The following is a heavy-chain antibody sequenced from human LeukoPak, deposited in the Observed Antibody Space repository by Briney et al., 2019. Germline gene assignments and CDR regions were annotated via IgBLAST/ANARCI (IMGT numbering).Heavy chain of an antibody. V-gene: IGHV1-8*01. CDR2: MNPNSGNT. Sequence: ASVKVSCKASGYTFTSYDINWVRQAPGQGLEWMGWMNPNSGNTGYAQKFQGRVTMTRNTSISTAYMELSSLRSEDTAVYYCARVAHRAYCSSTSCYPYYYGMDVWGQGTTVTVSS. CDR1: GYTFTSYD. J-gene: IGHJ6*02. D-gene: IGHD2-2*01. CDR3: ARVAHRAYCSSTSCYPYYYGMDV.